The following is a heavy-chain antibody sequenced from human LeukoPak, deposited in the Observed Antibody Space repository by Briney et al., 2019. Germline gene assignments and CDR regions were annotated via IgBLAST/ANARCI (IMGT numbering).Heavy chain of an antibody. J-gene: IGHJ4*02. CDR1: GGSISSYY. CDR3: ARLTYGDFYIDY. V-gene: IGHV4-59*08. D-gene: IGHD4-17*01. CDR2: IYYSGST. Sequence: PSETLSLTCTVSGGSISSYYWSWIRQPPGKGLEWIGYIYYSGSTNYNPSLKSRVTISVDTSKNQFSLKLSSVTAADTAVYYCARLTYGDFYIDYWGQGTLVTVSS.